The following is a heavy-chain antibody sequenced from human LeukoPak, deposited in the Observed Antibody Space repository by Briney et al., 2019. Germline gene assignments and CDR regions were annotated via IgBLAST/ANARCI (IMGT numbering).Heavy chain of an antibody. CDR1: GFTFSSYA. CDR2: ISGSGGST. V-gene: IGHV3-23*01. J-gene: IGHJ4*02. Sequence: GGSLRLSCAASGFTFSSYAMSWVRQAPGKGLEWVSAISGSGGSTYYADSVKGRFTISRDNSKNTLYLQMNSLRAEDTAVYYCAEDKFYVAAAPTDYWGQGTLVTVSS. CDR3: AEDKFYVAAAPTDY. D-gene: IGHD6-13*01.